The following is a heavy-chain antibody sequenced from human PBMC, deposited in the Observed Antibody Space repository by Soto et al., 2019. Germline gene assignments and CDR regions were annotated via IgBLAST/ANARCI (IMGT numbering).Heavy chain of an antibody. CDR2: ISGGGSYI. J-gene: IGHJ6*02. Sequence: KTXGSLKLSCSASGFTFSDENMSWVRQVPGKGLEWVSGISGGGSYIFYADSVQGRFSISRDNPKNSLFLEMNSLRVEDTAVYYCARDSDCHSTSCFFPPHVWGQGTTVTVSS. D-gene: IGHD2-2*01. CDR1: GFTFSDEN. V-gene: IGHV3-21*06. CDR3: ARDSDCHSTSCFFPPHV.